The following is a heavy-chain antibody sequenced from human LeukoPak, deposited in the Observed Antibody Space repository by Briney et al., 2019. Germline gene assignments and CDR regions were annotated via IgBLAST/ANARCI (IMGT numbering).Heavy chain of an antibody. V-gene: IGHV3-74*01. J-gene: IGHJ5*02. Sequence: GGSLRLSCAASGFTFSSYWMHWVRQAPGKGQVGVSRINSDGSSTSYADSVKGRFTISRDNAKNTLYLQMNSLRAEDTAVYYCARDGAVGEDWFDPWGQGTLVTVSS. CDR2: INSDGSST. D-gene: IGHD3-16*01. CDR1: GFTFSSYW. CDR3: ARDGAVGEDWFDP.